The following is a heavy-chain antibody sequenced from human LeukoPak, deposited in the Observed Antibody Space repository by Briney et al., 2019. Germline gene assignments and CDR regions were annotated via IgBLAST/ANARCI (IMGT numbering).Heavy chain of an antibody. D-gene: IGHD3-16*02. V-gene: IGHV3-7*01. CDR1: GFTFSSYW. J-gene: IGHJ4*02. Sequence: PGGSLRLSCAASGFTFSSYWMSWVRQAPGKGLEWVANIKQDGSEKYYVDSVKGRFTISRDNAKNSLYLQMNSLRAEDTAVYYCARVLSGNYDYVWGSYRQVYYFDYWGQGTLVTVSP. CDR3: ARVLSGNYDYVWGSYRQVYYFDY. CDR2: IKQDGSEK.